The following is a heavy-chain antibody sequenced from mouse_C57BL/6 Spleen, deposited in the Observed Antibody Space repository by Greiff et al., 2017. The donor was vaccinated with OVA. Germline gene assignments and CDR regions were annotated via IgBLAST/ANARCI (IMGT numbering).Heavy chain of an antibody. V-gene: IGHV1-55*01. D-gene: IGHD2-4*01. J-gene: IGHJ2*01. CDR2: IYPGSGST. CDR3: ARMITASYYFDY. Sequence: VKLQQPAAELVKPGASVKMSCKASGYTFTSYWITWVKQRPGQGLEWIGDIYPGSGSTNYNEKFKSKATLTVDTSSSTAYMQLSSLTSEDSAVYYCARMITASYYFDYWGQGTTLTVSS. CDR1: GYTFTSYW.